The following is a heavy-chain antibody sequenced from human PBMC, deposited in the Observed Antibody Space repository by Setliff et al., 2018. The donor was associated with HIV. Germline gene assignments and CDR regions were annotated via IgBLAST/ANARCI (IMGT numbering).Heavy chain of an antibody. V-gene: IGHV4-61*09. Sequence: SETLSLTCTVSGASISSGSYYWSWIRQPAGKGLEWIGHIYTSGSTNYSPSLKSRVTISVDTSKKQFSLKLSSVTAADTAVYYCARHSPSDYWGQGTLVTVSS. CDR3: ARHSPSDY. CDR2: IYTSGST. CDR1: GASISSGSYY. J-gene: IGHJ4*02.